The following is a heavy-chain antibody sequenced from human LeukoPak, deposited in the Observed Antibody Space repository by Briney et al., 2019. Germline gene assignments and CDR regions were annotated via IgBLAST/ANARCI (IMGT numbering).Heavy chain of an antibody. J-gene: IGHJ3*02. D-gene: IGHD1-14*01. CDR3: ASGILVIDAFDI. V-gene: IGHV3-48*03. CDR1: GFTFSSYE. CDR2: ISSSGSTI. Sequence: GGSLRLSCAASGFTFSSYEMNWVRQAPGKGLEWVSYISSSGSTIYYADSVKGRFTISRDNAKNSLYLQMNSLRAEDTAVYYCASGILVIDAFDISGQGTMVTVSS.